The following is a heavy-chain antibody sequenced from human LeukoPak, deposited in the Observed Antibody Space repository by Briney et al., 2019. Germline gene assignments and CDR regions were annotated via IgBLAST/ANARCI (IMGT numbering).Heavy chain of an antibody. Sequence: SETLSLTCTVSGDSISSSFYYWGWIRQPPGKGLEWIGNIHYSGSTYYSPSLKSRVTISVDTSKNQFSLKLSSVTAADTAVYSCARGPGGCYFDYWGQGTLVTVSS. J-gene: IGHJ4*02. D-gene: IGHD3-10*01. CDR1: GDSISSSFYY. CDR2: IHYSGST. CDR3: ARGPGGCYFDY. V-gene: IGHV4-39*01.